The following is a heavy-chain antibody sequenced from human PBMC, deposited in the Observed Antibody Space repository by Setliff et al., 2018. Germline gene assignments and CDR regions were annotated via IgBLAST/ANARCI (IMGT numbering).Heavy chain of an antibody. V-gene: IGHV4-34*01. Sequence: PSETLSLTCAVYGGSFSGYYWSWVRQPPGKGLEWIGEINHSGSTNYNPSLKSRVNLSVDTSKNQFSLRSDDTAVYYCARGVGAVGDYWGQGTLVTVSS. CDR1: GGSFSGYY. D-gene: IGHD1-26*01. CDR3: ARGVGAVGDY. J-gene: IGHJ4*02. CDR2: INHSGST.